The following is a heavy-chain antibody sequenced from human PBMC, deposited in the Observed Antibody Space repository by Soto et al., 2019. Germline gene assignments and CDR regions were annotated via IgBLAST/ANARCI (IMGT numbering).Heavy chain of an antibody. J-gene: IGHJ4*02. CDR3: ARHTGFWSGNYYFDY. V-gene: IGHV4-59*08. CDR2: IYYSGST. Sequence: SETLSLTCTVSGGSISSYYWSWIRQPPGKGLEWIGYIYYSGSTNYNPSLKSRVTISVDTSKNQFSLKLSSVTAADTAVYYCARHTGFWSGNYYFDYWGQGTLVT. CDR1: GGSISSYY. D-gene: IGHD3-3*01.